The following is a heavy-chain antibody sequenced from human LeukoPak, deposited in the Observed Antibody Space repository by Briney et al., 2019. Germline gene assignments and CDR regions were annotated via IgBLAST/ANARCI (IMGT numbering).Heavy chain of an antibody. CDR3: AIGQLWSPSH. CDR1: GFIFTNYA. V-gene: IGHV3-23*01. CDR2: VGASGANT. J-gene: IGHJ4*02. D-gene: IGHD5-24*01. Sequence: PGGSLRLSCAGSGFIFTNYAMNWVRQAPGKGLEWVSSVGASGANTFYADSVKGWFTISRDNSKNALFLQMNSLRVDDTALYYCAIGQLWSPSHWGQGALVTVSS.